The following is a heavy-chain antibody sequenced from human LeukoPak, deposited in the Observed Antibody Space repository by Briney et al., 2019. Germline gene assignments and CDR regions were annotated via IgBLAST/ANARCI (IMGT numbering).Heavy chain of an antibody. V-gene: IGHV1-18*01. Sequence: ASVKVSCKASGYTFTSYGISWVRQAPGQGLEWMGWISAYNGNTNYAQKLQGRVTMATDTSTSTAYMELRSLRSDDTAVYYCARGVILGHFDWLSRTFDYWGQGTLVTVSS. CDR3: ARGVILGHFDWLSRTFDY. J-gene: IGHJ4*02. CDR1: GYTFTSYG. CDR2: ISAYNGNT. D-gene: IGHD3-9*01.